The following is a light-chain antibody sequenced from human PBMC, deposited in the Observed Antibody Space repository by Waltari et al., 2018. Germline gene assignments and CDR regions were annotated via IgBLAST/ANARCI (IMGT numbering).Light chain of an antibody. CDR2: LGS. V-gene: IGKV2-28*01. J-gene: IGKJ4*01. CDR1: QSLLYRNGFNY. CDR3: MQSLQTPLT. Sequence: DIVMTQSPRSLPVTPGESASISCRSSQSLLYRNGFNYVDWYLQKPGQSPQLLIYLGSYRASGVPDRFSGSGSGTEFTLKISRVEAEDFGVYYCMQSLQTPLTFGGGTKVEIE.